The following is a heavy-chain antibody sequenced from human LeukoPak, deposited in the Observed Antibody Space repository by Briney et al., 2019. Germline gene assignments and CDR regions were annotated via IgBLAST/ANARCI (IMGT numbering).Heavy chain of an antibody. CDR3: AREDAGGDFWSGYYFQGEATNYYGMDV. V-gene: IGHV1-69*04. J-gene: IGHJ6*02. D-gene: IGHD3-3*01. CDR1: GGTFSSYA. CDR2: IIPILGIA. Sequence: SVKVSCKASGGTFSSYAISWVRQAPGQGLEWMGRIIPILGIANYAQKFQGRVTITADKSTSTAYMELSSLRSEDTAVYYCAREDAGGDFWSGYYFQGEATNYYGMDVWGQGTTVTVSS.